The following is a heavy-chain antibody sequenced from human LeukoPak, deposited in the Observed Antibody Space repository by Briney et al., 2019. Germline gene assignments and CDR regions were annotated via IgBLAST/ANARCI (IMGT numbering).Heavy chain of an antibody. J-gene: IGHJ4*02. D-gene: IGHD3-22*01. CDR2: ISYDGSNK. CDR3: AKDYYDSSGYYFNFDY. Sequence: GGSLRLSCAASGFTFSSYAMHWVRQAPGKGLEWVAVISYDGSNKYYADSVKGRFTISRDNSKNTLYLQMNSLRAEDTAVYYCAKDYYDSSGYYFNFDYWGQGTLVTVSS. V-gene: IGHV3-30-3*01. CDR1: GFTFSSYA.